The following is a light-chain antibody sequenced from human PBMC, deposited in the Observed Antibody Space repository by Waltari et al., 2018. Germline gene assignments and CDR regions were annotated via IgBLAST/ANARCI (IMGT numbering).Light chain of an antibody. CDR1: SSDVGGYHH. CDR2: EVT. J-gene: IGLJ2*01. V-gene: IGLV2-14*01. CDR3: SSFTTIGTLVV. Sequence: QSALTQPASVSGSPGPPLTTSCTVPSSDVGGYHHVSWYQQQPGKAPQLLILEVTNRPSGISNRFSGSKSGNTASLTISGLQAEDEGEYYCSSFTTIGTLVVFGGGTKVTVL.